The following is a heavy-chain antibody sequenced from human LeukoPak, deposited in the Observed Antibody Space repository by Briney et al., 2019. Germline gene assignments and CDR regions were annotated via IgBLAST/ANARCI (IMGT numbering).Heavy chain of an antibody. V-gene: IGHV3-21*01. CDR3: ARDHSSGWSYYYYYGMDV. CDR2: ISSSSSYI. CDR1: GFTFSSYS. Sequence: GGSLRLSCAASGFTFSSYSMNWVRQAPGKGLEWVSSISSSSSYIYYADSVKGRFTISRDNAKNSLYLQMNSLRAEDTAVYYCARDHSSGWSYYYYYGMDVWGQGTTVTVSS. D-gene: IGHD6-19*01. J-gene: IGHJ6*02.